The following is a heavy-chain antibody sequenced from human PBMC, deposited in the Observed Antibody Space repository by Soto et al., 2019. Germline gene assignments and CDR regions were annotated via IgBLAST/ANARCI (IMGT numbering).Heavy chain of an antibody. CDR1: GASFDSYG. Sequence: QVQLVKSGAEVKKPGSSVKVSCQASGASFDSYGVTWVRQAPGQGLEWMGGIIPIFGTVNYAQKFQGRVTITADKSTSTAYMELSSLRSEDTAVYYCAIAGVATDFDYWGQGTLVTVS. J-gene: IGHJ4*02. CDR3: AIAGVATDFDY. CDR2: IIPIFGTV. D-gene: IGHD2-21*02. V-gene: IGHV1-69*06.